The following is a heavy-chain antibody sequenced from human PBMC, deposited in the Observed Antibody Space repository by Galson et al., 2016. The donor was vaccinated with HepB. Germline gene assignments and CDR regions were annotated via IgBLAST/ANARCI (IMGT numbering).Heavy chain of an antibody. J-gene: IGHJ4*02. D-gene: IGHD3-9*01. V-gene: IGHV3-30-3*01. Sequence: SLRLSCAASGFTLSSYAMHWVRQAPGKGLEWVATISYDGSEKYYADSVKGRFTISKDNSKNTLYLQMNSLGAEDMAVYYCASYPGYFPGNWGQGTLVTVSS. CDR2: ISYDGSEK. CDR3: ASYPGYFPGN. CDR1: GFTLSSYA.